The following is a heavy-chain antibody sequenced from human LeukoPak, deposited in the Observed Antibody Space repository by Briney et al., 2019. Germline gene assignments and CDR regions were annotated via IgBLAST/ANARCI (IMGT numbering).Heavy chain of an antibody. CDR1: GFTFSSYS. V-gene: IGHV3-48*04. CDR2: ISSSSGTI. J-gene: IGHJ4*02. Sequence: PGGSLRLSCAASGFTFSSYSMHWVRQAPGKGLEWVSYISSSSGTIYYADSVKGRFTISRDNAKNSLYLQMNSLRAEDTAVYYCASARQTYDSSGFDYWGQGTLVTVSS. D-gene: IGHD3-22*01. CDR3: ASARQTYDSSGFDY.